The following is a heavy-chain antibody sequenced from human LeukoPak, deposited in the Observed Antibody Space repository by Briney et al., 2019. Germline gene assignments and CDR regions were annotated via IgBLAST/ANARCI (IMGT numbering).Heavy chain of an antibody. J-gene: IGHJ4*02. CDR3: ARGGVAVSRDY. CDR2: IKQDGSEK. V-gene: IGHV3-7*01. Sequence: GGSLRLSCAASGFTFSSYWMSWVRQAPGKGLEWEANIKQDGSEKYYVDSVKGRFTISRDNAKNSLYLQMNSLRAEDTAVYYCARGGVAVSRDYWGQGTLVTVSS. D-gene: IGHD2-15*01. CDR1: GFTFSSYW.